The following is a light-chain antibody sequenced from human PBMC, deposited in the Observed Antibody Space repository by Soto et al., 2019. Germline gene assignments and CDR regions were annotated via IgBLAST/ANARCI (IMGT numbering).Light chain of an antibody. CDR3: QQYDSYSWM. J-gene: IGKJ1*01. CDR1: RSVSSW. Sequence: DTQMTQSPSTLSGSIGDTVTITCRASRSVSSWVAWYQQKPGKAPKLLISDASDLERGVPSRFSGKGSGTEFTLTISSLQPEDFATYYCQQYDSYSWMFGQGTKVEIK. CDR2: DAS. V-gene: IGKV1-5*01.